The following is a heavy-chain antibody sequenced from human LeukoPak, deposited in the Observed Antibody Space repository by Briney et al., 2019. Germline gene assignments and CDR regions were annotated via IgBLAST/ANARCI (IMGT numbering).Heavy chain of an antibody. V-gene: IGHV1-69*04. J-gene: IGHJ4*02. CDR3: ARDSGYDYYFDY. CDR2: IIPILGIA. CDR1: GGTFSSYA. D-gene: IGHD5-12*01. Sequence: SVKVSCKASGGTFSSYAISWVRQAPGQGLEWMGRIIPILGIANYAQKFQGRVTITADKSTSTAYMELSSLRSEDTAVCYCARDSGYDYYFDYWGQGTLVTVSS.